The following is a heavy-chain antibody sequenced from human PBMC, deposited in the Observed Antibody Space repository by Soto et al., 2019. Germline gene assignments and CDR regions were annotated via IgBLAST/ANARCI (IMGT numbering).Heavy chain of an antibody. CDR3: ARFQTWTQDILVVPAAMAAFDY. Sequence: GGSLRLSCAASGFTFSSYSMNWVRQAPGKGLEWVSYISSSSSTIYYADSVKGRFTISRDNAKNSLYLQMNSLRAEDTAVYYCARFQTWTQDILVVPAAMAAFDYWGQGTLVTAPQ. D-gene: IGHD2-2*01. J-gene: IGHJ4*02. CDR2: ISSSSSTI. V-gene: IGHV3-48*01. CDR1: GFTFSSYS.